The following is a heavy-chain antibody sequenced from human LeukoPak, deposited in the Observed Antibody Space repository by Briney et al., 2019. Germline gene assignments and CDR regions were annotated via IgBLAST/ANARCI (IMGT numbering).Heavy chain of an antibody. Sequence: SETLSLTCTVSGGSIINTTYYWGWIRQPPGKGLEWIGNIYYSGSTYYNPSLKSRVTISVDTSKNQFSLKLSSVTAADTAVYYCARGLRTGYGGSYTTFDYWGQGTLVTVSS. V-gene: IGHV4-39*07. CDR3: ARGLRTGYGGSYTTFDY. D-gene: IGHD1-26*01. J-gene: IGHJ4*02. CDR1: GGSIINTTYY. CDR2: IYYSGST.